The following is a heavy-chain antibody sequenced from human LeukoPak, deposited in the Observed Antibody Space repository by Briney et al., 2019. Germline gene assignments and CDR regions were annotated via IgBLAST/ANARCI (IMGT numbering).Heavy chain of an antibody. Sequence: ASVKVSCKASGYVFTGYAMNWVRQAPGQGLEWMGWINTNTGNPTYAQGFTGRFVFSLDTSVTTAYLQISSLKAEDTAVYYCARSPIRYFDWLLSDNWFDPWGQGTLVTVSS. D-gene: IGHD3-9*01. CDR3: ARSPIRYFDWLLSDNWFDP. J-gene: IGHJ5*02. CDR1: GYVFTGYA. V-gene: IGHV7-4-1*02. CDR2: INTNTGNP.